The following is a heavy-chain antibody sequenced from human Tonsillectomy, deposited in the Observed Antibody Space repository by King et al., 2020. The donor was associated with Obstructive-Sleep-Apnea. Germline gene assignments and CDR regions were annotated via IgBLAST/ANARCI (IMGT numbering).Heavy chain of an antibody. CDR1: GDSIRSYR. J-gene: IGHJ4*02. V-gene: IGHV4-4*07. Sequence: VQLQESGPGLVKPSETLSLTCIVSGDSIRSYRWSWIRQPAGKGLEWIGRIYTSGSTNYNSSLKSRGTMSRDTSKNQFSLKLSSVTAADTAVYYCARDQDSGKPYFFDCWGQGTLVTVSS. D-gene: IGHD4-23*01. CDR3: ARDQDSGKPYFFDC. CDR2: IYTSGST.